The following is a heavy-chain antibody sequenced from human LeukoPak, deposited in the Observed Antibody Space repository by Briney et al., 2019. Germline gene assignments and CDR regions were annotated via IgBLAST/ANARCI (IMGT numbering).Heavy chain of an antibody. CDR3: ARGLWIFPHWFDP. CDR1: GGSISSYY. Sequence: SETLSLTCTVSGGSISSYYWSWIRQPPGKGLEWIGEINHSGSTNYNPSLKSRVTISVDTSKNQFSLKLRSVTAADTAVYYCARGLWIFPHWFDPWGQGTLVTVSS. J-gene: IGHJ5*02. CDR2: INHSGST. D-gene: IGHD2-2*03. V-gene: IGHV4-34*01.